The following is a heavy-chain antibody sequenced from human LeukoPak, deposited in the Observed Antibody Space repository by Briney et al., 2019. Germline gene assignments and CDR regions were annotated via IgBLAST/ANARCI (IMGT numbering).Heavy chain of an antibody. CDR2: ISAYNGNT. CDR3: ARVYLGSGSSYESDY. V-gene: IGHV1-18*01. D-gene: IGHD3-10*01. J-gene: IGHJ4*02. Sequence: ASVKVSCKASGYTFTSYGISWVRQAPGQGLEWMGWISAYNGNTNYAQKLQGRVTMTTDTSTSTAYMELRSLRSDDTAVYYCARVYLGSGSSYESDYWGQGTLVTVSS. CDR1: GYTFTSYG.